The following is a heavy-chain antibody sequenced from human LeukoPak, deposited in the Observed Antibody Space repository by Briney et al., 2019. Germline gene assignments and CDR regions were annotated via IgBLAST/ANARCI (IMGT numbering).Heavy chain of an antibody. CDR2: IYHTGST. D-gene: IGHD7-27*01. V-gene: IGHV4-61*01. CDR3: ASRKLGNDY. CDR1: GYSISSSYY. J-gene: IGHJ4*02. Sequence: SETLSLTCTVSGYSISSSYYWSWIRQSPGKGLEWIGYIYHTGSTSYSPSLKSRVTISADTSQNQFSLKLSSVTAADTAVYYCASRKLGNDYWGQGTLVTVSS.